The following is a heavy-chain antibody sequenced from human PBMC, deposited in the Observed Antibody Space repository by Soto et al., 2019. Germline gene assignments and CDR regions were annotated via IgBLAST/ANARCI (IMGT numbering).Heavy chain of an antibody. CDR1: GFTFSSYW. J-gene: IGHJ3*02. CDR2: IKQDGSEK. Sequence: GGSLRLSCAASGFTFSSYWMSWVRQAPGKGLEGVANIKQDGSEKYYVDSVKGRFTISRDNAKNSLYLQMNSLRAEDTAVYYCATAGDGYNPDAFDIWGQGTMVTVSS. V-gene: IGHV3-7*03. CDR3: ATAGDGYNPDAFDI. D-gene: IGHD5-12*01.